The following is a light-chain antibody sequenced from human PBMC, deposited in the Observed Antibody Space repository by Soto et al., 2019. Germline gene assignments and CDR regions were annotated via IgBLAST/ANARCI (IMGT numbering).Light chain of an antibody. CDR1: SSDVGGYNY. V-gene: IGLV2-8*01. J-gene: IGLJ1*01. CDR3: SSYGGYNNVV. Sequence: QSVLTQPPSAPGSPGQSVTISCTGTSSDVGGYNYVSWFQQHPGKAPKLIIHEVNQRPSGVPDRFSGSKSGNTASLTVSGLQAEDEGTYYCSSYGGYNNVVFGTGTKVTAL. CDR2: EVN.